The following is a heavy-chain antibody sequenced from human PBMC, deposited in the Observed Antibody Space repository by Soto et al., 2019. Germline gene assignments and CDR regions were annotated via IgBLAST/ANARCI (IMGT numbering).Heavy chain of an antibody. CDR2: ITDSSDTL. CDR1: GFSFSNYN. Sequence: EVQLVESGGGLVQPGGSLRLSCVASGFSFSNYNMNWVRQAPGKGLEWVSYITDSSDTLHYADSVRGRFTISRDNAESSLYLQMNSLRDEDTAVYFCARDFGHGYYLDYWGRGTLVTVSS. CDR3: ARDFGHGYYLDY. V-gene: IGHV3-48*02. J-gene: IGHJ4*02. D-gene: IGHD3-3*01.